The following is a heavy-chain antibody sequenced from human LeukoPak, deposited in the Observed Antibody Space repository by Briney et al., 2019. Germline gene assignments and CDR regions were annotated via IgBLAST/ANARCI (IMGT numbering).Heavy chain of an antibody. V-gene: IGHV1-18*01. D-gene: IGHD3-22*01. J-gene: IGHJ6*02. CDR2: ISARNGNT. CDR3: ARDRAYYYDSSGSRCMDV. CDR1: GYTFTDYG. Sequence: ASVKVSCKASGYTFTDYGISWVRQAPGQGLEWMGWISARNGNTNYAQKFLGRVTMTTETSTNTAYMELRSLRSDDTALYYCARDRAYYYDSSGSRCMDVWGQGTTVTVSS.